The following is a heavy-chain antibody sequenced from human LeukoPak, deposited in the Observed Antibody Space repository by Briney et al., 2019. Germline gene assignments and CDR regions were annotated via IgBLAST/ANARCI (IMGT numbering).Heavy chain of an antibody. D-gene: IGHD3-22*01. CDR1: GGSFSGYY. CDR3: ARVLARVVYYYDSSGYVDY. V-gene: IGHV4-34*01. CDR2: INHSGST. Sequence: SETLSLTCAVYGGSFSGYYWSWIRQPPGKGLEWIGEINHSGSTNYNPSLKSRVTISVDTSKYQFSLKLSSVTAADTAVYYCARVLARVVYYYDSSGYVDYWGQGTLVTVSS. J-gene: IGHJ4*02.